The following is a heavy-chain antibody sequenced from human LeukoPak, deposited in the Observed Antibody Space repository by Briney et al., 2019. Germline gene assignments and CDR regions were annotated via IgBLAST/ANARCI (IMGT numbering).Heavy chain of an antibody. D-gene: IGHD7-27*01. V-gene: IGHV4-4*07. Sequence: PSETLSLTCTVSGGSISSYYWSWIRQPAGKGLEWIGRIYTSGSTNYNPSLKSRVTISVDTSKNQFSLKLSSVTAADTAVYYCARVGGRTGDRYTWFVWGKGTLVTVSS. CDR1: GGSISSYY. CDR2: IYTSGST. J-gene: IGHJ6*04. CDR3: ARVGGRTGDRYTWFV.